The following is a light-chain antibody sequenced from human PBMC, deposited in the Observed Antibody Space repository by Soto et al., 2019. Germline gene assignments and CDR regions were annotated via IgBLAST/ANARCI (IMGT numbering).Light chain of an antibody. CDR1: QSISSH. CDR3: QQTSRTPQFT. CDR2: ATS. Sequence: DIQMTQSPASLSAFVGDRVTITCRASQSISSHLNWYQQKPGEPPKLLIYATSSLQTGVPLRFRGSGSGTDFSLTISGLQPEDFATYFCQQTSRTPQFTFGPGTRVEIK. V-gene: IGKV1-39*01. J-gene: IGKJ3*01.